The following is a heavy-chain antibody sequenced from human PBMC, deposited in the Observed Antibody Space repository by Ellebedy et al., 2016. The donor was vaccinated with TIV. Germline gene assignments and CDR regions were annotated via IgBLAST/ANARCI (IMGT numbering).Heavy chain of an antibody. Sequence: PGGSLRLSCAASEFSFSSYAMSWVRQAPGKGLEWVSGIVGGGAERYADSVKGRFTISRDNSKNTVDLQMKSLRDEDTAVYFCAKDRTAGDGYWVFDSWGQGTLVTVSS. V-gene: IGHV3-23*01. CDR3: AKDRTAGDGYWVFDS. CDR2: IVGGGA. D-gene: IGHD5-18*01. J-gene: IGHJ4*02. CDR1: EFSFSSYA.